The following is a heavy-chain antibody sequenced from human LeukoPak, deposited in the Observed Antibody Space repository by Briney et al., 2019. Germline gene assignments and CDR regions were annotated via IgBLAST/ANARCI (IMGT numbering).Heavy chain of an antibody. D-gene: IGHD5-24*01. CDR3: AKGEVATIKGPPDY. CDR1: GFTFSSYA. CDR2: ISGSGGST. J-gene: IGHJ4*02. Sequence: PGGSLRLSCAASGFTFSSYAMSWVRQAPGKGLEWVSAISGSGGSTYYADSVKGRFTISRDNSKNTLYLQMNSLRAEDTAVYYCAKGEVATIKGPPDYWGQGTLVTVSS. V-gene: IGHV3-23*01.